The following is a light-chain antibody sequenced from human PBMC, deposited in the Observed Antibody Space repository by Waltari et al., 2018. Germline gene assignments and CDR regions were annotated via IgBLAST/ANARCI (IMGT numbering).Light chain of an antibody. CDR2: DVS. CDR3: SSQSSNDVVL. V-gene: IGLV2-14*01. CDR1: SNDVGGYNS. Sequence: QSALTQPASVSGSPGQSVTIFCAGTSNDVGGYNSVSWYQEHPCQAPRVIIYDVSDWPSGVSDRFSGSKSGNTASLTISGLQAEDEADYYCSSQSSNDVVLFGGGTKLTVL. J-gene: IGLJ2*01.